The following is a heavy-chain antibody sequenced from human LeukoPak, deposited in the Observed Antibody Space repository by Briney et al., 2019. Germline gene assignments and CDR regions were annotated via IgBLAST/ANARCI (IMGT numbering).Heavy chain of an antibody. V-gene: IGHV4-59*08. Sequence: SETLSLTCTVSGGSLSSHYWSWIRQPPGKGLEWIGSIYHSGSTYYNPSLKSRVTISVDTSKNQFSLKLSSVTAADTAVYYYARRWLCSITSCLIFDYWGQGTLVTVSS. CDR1: GGSLSSHY. CDR3: ARRWLCSITSCLIFDY. J-gene: IGHJ4*02. CDR2: IYHSGST. D-gene: IGHD2-2*01.